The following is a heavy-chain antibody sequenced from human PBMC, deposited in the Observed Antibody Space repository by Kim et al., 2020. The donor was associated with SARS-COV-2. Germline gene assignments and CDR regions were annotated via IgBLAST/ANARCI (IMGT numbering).Heavy chain of an antibody. D-gene: IGHD3-3*01. V-gene: IGHV3-74*01. CDR2: ISSDGSSP. Sequence: GGSLRLSCAASGFTFNDYWINWVRQAPGKGLVWVSRISSDGSSPNYADSVKGRFTMSRDKAENTVYLQMNSLRAEDTSVYYCARGFFRNGFDVWGQGTTVTVSS. CDR1: GFTFNDYW. CDR3: ARGFFRNGFDV. J-gene: IGHJ6*02.